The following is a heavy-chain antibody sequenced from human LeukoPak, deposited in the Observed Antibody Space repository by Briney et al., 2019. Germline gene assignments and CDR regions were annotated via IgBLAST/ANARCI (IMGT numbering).Heavy chain of an antibody. CDR2: INRDGTNT. CDR1: GFTFSSYW. Sequence: GGSLRLSCAASGFTFSSYWMHWVRQAPGKGLVWVSRINRDGTNTNYADSVKGRFTISRDNAKNTLYLQMNSLRAEDTAVYYCARGTYGPFGTYYWGQGTLVTVSS. V-gene: IGHV3-74*01. CDR3: ARGTYGPFGTYY. J-gene: IGHJ4*02. D-gene: IGHD3-10*01.